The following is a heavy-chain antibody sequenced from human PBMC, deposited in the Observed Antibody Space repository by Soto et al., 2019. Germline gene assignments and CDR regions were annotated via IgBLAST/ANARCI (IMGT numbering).Heavy chain of an antibody. Sequence: SETLSLTCAVSGFFISSGNYWGWIRKPPGKGLEWIGSIFHGGNTYYNPSLKSRVTISVDMSKNQFSLKLNSVTAADTAVYYCARARWYDAFDVWGKGTVVTVSS. D-gene: IGHD2-15*01. CDR3: ARARWYDAFDV. CDR2: IFHGGNT. J-gene: IGHJ3*01. V-gene: IGHV4-38-2*01. CDR1: GFFISSGNY.